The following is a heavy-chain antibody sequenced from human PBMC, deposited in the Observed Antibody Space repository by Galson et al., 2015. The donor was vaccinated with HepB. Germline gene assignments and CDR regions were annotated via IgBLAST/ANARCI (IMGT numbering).Heavy chain of an antibody. CDR1: GFTFRNYA. J-gene: IGHJ4*02. V-gene: IGHV3-30-3*01. CDR3: ARDPGILVVKGYSFDY. D-gene: IGHD2-21*01. Sequence: SLRLSCAASGFTFRNYAMHWVRQAPGKGLEWVAVISYDGSNRYYADSVKGRFTISRDNSQNTLYLQMNSLRAEDTAVYYCARDPGILVVKGYSFDYWGREPCSPSPQ. CDR2: ISYDGSNR.